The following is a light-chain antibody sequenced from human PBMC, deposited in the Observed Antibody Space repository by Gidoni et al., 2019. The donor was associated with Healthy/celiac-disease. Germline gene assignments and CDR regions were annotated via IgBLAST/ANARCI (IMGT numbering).Light chain of an antibody. CDR3: QQSYSTPFT. CDR1: QRISSY. Sequence: IQMTQSPSSLSASVGDRVTITCRASQRISSYLNWYQQKPGKDPKLLIYAASSLQSGVPSRFSGSGSGTDFTLTISSLQPEDFATYYCQQSYSTPFTFGPGTKVDIK. CDR2: AAS. V-gene: IGKV1-39*01. J-gene: IGKJ3*01.